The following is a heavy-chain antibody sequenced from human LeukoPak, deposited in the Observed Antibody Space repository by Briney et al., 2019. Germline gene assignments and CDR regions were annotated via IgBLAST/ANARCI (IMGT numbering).Heavy chain of an antibody. V-gene: IGHV3-21*01. CDR3: VGWRGGPGGRDGCKVDY. Sequence: GGSLRLSCVASGFTFSTYTMNWVRQAPGKGLEWVSSISSTSNHIYYADPLKGRFTISRDNAKNSLYLQVNSLRAEDTAVYYCVGWRGGPGGRDGCKVDYWGQGTLVTVSS. J-gene: IGHJ4*02. D-gene: IGHD5-24*01. CDR1: GFTFSTYT. CDR2: ISSTSNHI.